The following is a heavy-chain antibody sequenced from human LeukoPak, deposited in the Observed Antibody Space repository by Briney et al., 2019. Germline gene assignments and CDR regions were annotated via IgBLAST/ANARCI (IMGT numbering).Heavy chain of an antibody. V-gene: IGHV3-23*01. J-gene: IGHJ4*02. Sequence: GGSLRLSCAASGFTFSSYAMSWVRQAPGKGLEWVSAISGSGGSTYYADSVKGRFTISRDNSKNTLYLQMNSLRAEDTAVYYCAKSNLEWLVAPDFDYWGQGTLVTVSS. CDR3: AKSNLEWLVAPDFDY. CDR2: ISGSGGST. D-gene: IGHD6-19*01. CDR1: GFTFSSYA.